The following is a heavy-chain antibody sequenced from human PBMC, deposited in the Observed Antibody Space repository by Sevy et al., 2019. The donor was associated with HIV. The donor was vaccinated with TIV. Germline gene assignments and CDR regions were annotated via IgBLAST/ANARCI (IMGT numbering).Heavy chain of an antibody. J-gene: IGHJ3*02. CDR3: AKSPYGVTASTFDI. Sequence: GGSLRLSCVASGFTFSSYAMTWVRQAPGKGLEWVSSISGSGGSTSYADSVKGRFTISRDNSKNTLYLQMNSLRAEDTAVYYCAKSPYGVTASTFDIWGQGTMVTVSS. D-gene: IGHD4-17*01. CDR2: ISGSGGST. V-gene: IGHV3-23*01. CDR1: GFTFSSYA.